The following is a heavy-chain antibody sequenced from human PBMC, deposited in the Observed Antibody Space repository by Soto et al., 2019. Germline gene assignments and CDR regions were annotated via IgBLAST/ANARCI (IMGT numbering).Heavy chain of an antibody. Sequence: EVQLVESGGGLVQPGGSLRLSCVTSGFSFSDSWMNCVRQAPGKGVEWLANLNRDGSEIKYVGSVKGRFTISRDNARNSVYLEINNLSTEDTAVYYCASWVYSLNFWGQGTQVTVSS. CDR2: LNRDGSEI. CDR1: GFSFSDSW. V-gene: IGHV3-7*01. D-gene: IGHD2-15*01. CDR3: ASWVYSLNF. J-gene: IGHJ4*02.